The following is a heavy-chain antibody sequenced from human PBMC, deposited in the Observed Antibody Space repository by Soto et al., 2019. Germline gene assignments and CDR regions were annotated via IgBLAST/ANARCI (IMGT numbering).Heavy chain of an antibody. CDR1: GFTFSDYY. CDR3: ARGPYDYVWGSDPPHFDY. J-gene: IGHJ4*02. CDR2: ISSSGSTI. V-gene: IGHV3-11*01. Sequence: QVQLVESGGGLVKPGGSLRLSCAASGFTFSDYYMSWIRQAPGKGLEWVSYISSSGSTIYYADSVKGRFTISRDNAKNSLYLLMNSLRAEDAAVYYCARGPYDYVWGSDPPHFDYWGQGTLVTVSS. D-gene: IGHD3-16*02.